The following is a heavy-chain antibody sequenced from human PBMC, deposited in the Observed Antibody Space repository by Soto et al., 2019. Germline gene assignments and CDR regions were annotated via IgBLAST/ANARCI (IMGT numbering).Heavy chain of an antibody. CDR1: GFTFSLYS. CDR3: ARAVSGGVAV. CDR2: IPRSSTGI. D-gene: IGHD3-10*01. V-gene: IGHV3-48*02. J-gene: IGHJ6*02. Sequence: EVQLVESGGGLVQPGGSLRLSCAASGFTFSLYSMSWVRQAPGKGLVWVSDIPRSSTGIHYADSVKGRFTSSREDATNSMHLRMNSLRDGDKAVSYGARAVSGGVAVWGPGHTVSISS.